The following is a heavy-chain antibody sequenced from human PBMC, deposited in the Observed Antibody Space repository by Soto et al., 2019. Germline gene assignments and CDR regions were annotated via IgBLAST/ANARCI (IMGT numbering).Heavy chain of an antibody. D-gene: IGHD3-22*01. V-gene: IGHV1-69*06. CDR1: EDTFRNNA. CDR3: ASTKSDSSAYYYWYLGL. J-gene: IGHJ2*01. CDR2: TIPIFGTA. Sequence: SSVKVFCKASEDTFRNNAISWLRQAPGQGLEGMGGTIPIFGTANYAQKFQGSVTITADTSANTVYLELSSLRCEDTAVYYCASTKSDSSAYYYWYLGLWVRGTLVTVSS.